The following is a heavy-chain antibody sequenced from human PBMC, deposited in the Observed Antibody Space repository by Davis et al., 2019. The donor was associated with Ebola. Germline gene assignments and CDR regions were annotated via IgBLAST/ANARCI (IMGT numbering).Heavy chain of an antibody. Sequence: GESLKISCAASGFTFDDYTMHWVRQAPGKGLEWVSLISWDGGSTYYADSVKGRFTISRDNSKNSLYLQMNSLRTEDTALYYCAKDYSGYDEGGYYFDYWGQGTLVTVSS. D-gene: IGHD5-12*01. CDR2: ISWDGGST. CDR3: AKDYSGYDEGGYYFDY. V-gene: IGHV3-43*01. J-gene: IGHJ4*02. CDR1: GFTFDDYT.